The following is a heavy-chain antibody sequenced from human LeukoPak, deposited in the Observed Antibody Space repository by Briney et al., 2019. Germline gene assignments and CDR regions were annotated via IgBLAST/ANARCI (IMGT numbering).Heavy chain of an antibody. CDR3: ARDIAIQPIAVAPTGGY. Sequence: GGSLRLSCAASGFTFSSYWMSWVRRAPGKGLEWVANIKQDGSEKYYVDSVKGRFTISRDNAKNSLYLQMNSLRAEDTAVYYCARDIAIQPIAVAPTGGYWGQGTLVTVSS. J-gene: IGHJ4*02. CDR2: IKQDGSEK. CDR1: GFTFSSYW. D-gene: IGHD6-19*01. V-gene: IGHV3-7*01.